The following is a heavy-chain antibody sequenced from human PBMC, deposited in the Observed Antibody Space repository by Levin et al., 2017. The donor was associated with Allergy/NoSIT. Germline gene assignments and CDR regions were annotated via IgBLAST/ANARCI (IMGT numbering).Heavy chain of an antibody. CDR2: ISYDGSNK. V-gene: IGHV3-30-3*01. Sequence: LSLTCAASGFTFSSYAMHWVRQAPGKGLEWVAVISYDGSNKYYADSVKGRFTISRDNSKNTLYLQMNSLRAEDTAVYYCARGKYSSSWYYFDYWGQGTLVTVSS. D-gene: IGHD6-13*01. CDR3: ARGKYSSSWYYFDY. J-gene: IGHJ4*02. CDR1: GFTFSSYA.